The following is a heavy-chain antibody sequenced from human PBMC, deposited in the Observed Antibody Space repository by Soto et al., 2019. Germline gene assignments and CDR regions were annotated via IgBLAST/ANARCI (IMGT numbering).Heavy chain of an antibody. CDR1: GGSISSYY. V-gene: IGHV4-59*08. Sequence: SETLSLTCTVSGGSISSYYWSWIRQPPGKGLEWIGYIYYSGSTNYNPSLKSRVTISVDTSKNQFSLKLSSVTAADTAVYYCARNEGIAVAGTDYFDYWGQGTLVTVSS. D-gene: IGHD6-19*01. CDR3: ARNEGIAVAGTDYFDY. CDR2: IYYSGST. J-gene: IGHJ4*02.